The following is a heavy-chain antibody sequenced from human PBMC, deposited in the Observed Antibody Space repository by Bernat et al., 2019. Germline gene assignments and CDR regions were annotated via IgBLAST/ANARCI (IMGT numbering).Heavy chain of an antibody. CDR2: ISGSGGKT. V-gene: IGHV3-23*01. CDR3: AKVVTRDAYTYYYGLDV. D-gene: IGHD5-24*01. CDR1: GLTFVGDA. Sequence: EVQVLESGGGLVQPGGSLRLTCAAPGLTFVGDAMNSARKAPGRGQEWVSAISGSGGKTNYAETVKGLFSSSRDTAKNTMKLKMNSLRGEDTAVYYCAKVVTRDAYTYYYGLDVWGQGTTVTVSS. J-gene: IGHJ6*02.